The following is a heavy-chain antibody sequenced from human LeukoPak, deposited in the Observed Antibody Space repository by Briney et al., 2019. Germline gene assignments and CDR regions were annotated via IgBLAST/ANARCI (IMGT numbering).Heavy chain of an antibody. Sequence: SETLSLTCTVSGGSICSYYWSWIQQPPGKGLEWVGYIYNSGSTNYNPSLKSRVTISVDTSKNQFSLKMSSVTAADTAVYYCARVQYCSTTSCPIDPWGEATLVTVSS. V-gene: IGHV4-59*01. D-gene: IGHD2-2*01. J-gene: IGHJ5*02. CDR1: GGSICSYY. CDR2: IYNSGST. CDR3: ARVQYCSTTSCPIDP.